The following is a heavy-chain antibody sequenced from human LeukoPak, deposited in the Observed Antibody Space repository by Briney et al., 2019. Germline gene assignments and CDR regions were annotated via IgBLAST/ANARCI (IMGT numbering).Heavy chain of an antibody. Sequence: GGSLRLSCAASGFTFSSYAMSWVRQAPGKGLEWVSSISGSGGSTYYADSVKSRFTISRDNSKNTLHLQVTRLRVEDTAVYYCAKYYYSNYYYGMDVWGQGTTVTVSS. CDR1: GFTFSSYA. CDR3: AKYYYSNYYYGMDV. CDR2: ISGSGGST. J-gene: IGHJ6*02. D-gene: IGHD4-11*01. V-gene: IGHV3-23*01.